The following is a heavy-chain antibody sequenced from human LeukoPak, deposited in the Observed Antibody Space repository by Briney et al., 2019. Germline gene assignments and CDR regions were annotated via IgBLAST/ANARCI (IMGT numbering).Heavy chain of an antibody. D-gene: IGHD4-11*01. Sequence: SVKVSCKASGFTFTSSAMQWVRQVRGQRLEWIGWIVVGSGNTNYAQKFQERVTITRDMSTSTAYMELSSLRSEDTAVYYCAALTTGAGDAFDIWGQGTMVTVSS. CDR1: GFTFTSSA. V-gene: IGHV1-58*02. CDR2: IVVGSGNT. J-gene: IGHJ3*02. CDR3: AALTTGAGDAFDI.